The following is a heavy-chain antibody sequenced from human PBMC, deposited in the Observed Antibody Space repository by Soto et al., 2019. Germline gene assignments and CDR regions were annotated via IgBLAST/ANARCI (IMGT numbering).Heavy chain of an antibody. CDR2: ISGSGGST. V-gene: IGHV3-23*01. J-gene: IGHJ4*02. Sequence: GGSLRLSCAASGFTFSSYAMSWVRQAPGKGLEWVSAISGSGGSTYYADSVKGRFTISRDNSKNTLYLQMNSLRAEDTAVYYCAKDPLVCSSTSCEPEVFDYWGQGTLVTVSS. CDR3: AKDPLVCSSTSCEPEVFDY. D-gene: IGHD2-2*01. CDR1: GFTFSSYA.